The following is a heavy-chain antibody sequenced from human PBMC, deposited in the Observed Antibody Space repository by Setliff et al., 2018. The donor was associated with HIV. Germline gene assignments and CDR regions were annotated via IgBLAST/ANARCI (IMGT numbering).Heavy chain of an antibody. J-gene: IGHJ4*02. V-gene: IGHV3-48*03. CDR1: GFTFSSYE. D-gene: IGHD3-10*01. Sequence: GGSLRLSCAASGFTFSSYEMNWVRQAPGKGLEWVSYISNSGGTIHYADSVKGRFTVSRDNAKNSLSLQMNSLRVEDTAVYYCADPPSGYWGQGTLVTVSS. CDR2: ISNSGGTI. CDR3: ADPPSGY.